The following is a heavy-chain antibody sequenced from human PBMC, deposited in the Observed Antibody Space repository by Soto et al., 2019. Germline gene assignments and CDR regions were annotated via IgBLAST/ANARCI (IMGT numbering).Heavy chain of an antibody. V-gene: IGHV3-33*01. CDR1: GFTFSSYG. CDR3: ARDSNYDFWTYPGGPHYGMDV. CDR2: IWYDGSSK. D-gene: IGHD3-3*01. J-gene: IGHJ6*02. Sequence: QVQLVESGGGVVQPGRSLRLSCAASGFTFSSYGMHWVRQAPGKGLEWVAGIWYDGSSKYYADSVKGRFTISRDNSKNSRYLQMNSLRAEDTAVYYCARDSNYDFWTYPGGPHYGMDVWGQGTTVTVSS.